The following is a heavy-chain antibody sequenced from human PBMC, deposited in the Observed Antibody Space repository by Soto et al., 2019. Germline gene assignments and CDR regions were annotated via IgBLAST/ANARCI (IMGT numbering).Heavy chain of an antibody. CDR1: GFSLNNPKMG. V-gene: IGHV2-26*01. Sequence: QVTLKESGPVLVKPTETLTLTCTVSGFSLNNPKMGVSWIRQPPGKALEWLAHIFSNGEKSYTTSLKTRLSISKDTSNSQVVLTLTNMDPVDTATYYCARIRGSGGGCRYYYYYGMDVWGQGTTVTVSS. D-gene: IGHD2-15*01. CDR2: IFSNGEK. CDR3: ARIRGSGGGCRYYYYYGMDV. J-gene: IGHJ6*02.